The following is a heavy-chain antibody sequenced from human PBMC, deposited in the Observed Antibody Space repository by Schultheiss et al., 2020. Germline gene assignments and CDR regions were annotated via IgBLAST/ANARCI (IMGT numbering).Heavy chain of an antibody. CDR3: ATGGGMPWYFDL. J-gene: IGHJ2*01. CDR2: FDPEDGET. D-gene: IGHD4-23*01. V-gene: IGHV1-24*01. Sequence: ASVKVSCKVSGYTLTELSMHWVRQAPGKGLEWMGGFDPEDGETIYAQKFQGRVTMTEDTSTDTAYMELSSLRSEDTAVYYCATGGGMPWYFDLWGRGTLVTVSS. CDR1: GYTLTELS.